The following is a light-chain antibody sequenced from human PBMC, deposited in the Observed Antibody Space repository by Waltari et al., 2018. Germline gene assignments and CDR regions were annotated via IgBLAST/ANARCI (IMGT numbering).Light chain of an antibody. Sequence: SYELTQPPSVSVSPGQTASITCSGDKLGDKYVCWSQPKPGQFPVLVIYQDSQQPSGIHERFSGSNAGNTDTLTISGTQAMDEADYYCQAWDSSTASYVFGTGTKVTVL. J-gene: IGLJ1*01. V-gene: IGLV3-1*01. CDR2: QDS. CDR3: QAWDSSTASYV. CDR1: KLGDKY.